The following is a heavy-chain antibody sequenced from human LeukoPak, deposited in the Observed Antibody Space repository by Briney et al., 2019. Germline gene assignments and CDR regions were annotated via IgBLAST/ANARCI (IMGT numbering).Heavy chain of an antibody. Sequence: ASVKVSCKASGYTFTSYGISWVRQAPGQGLECMGWISAYNGNTNYAQKLQGRVTMTTDTSTSTAYMELRSLRSDDTAVYYCAREGLDYYDSSGYMYWGQGTLVTVSS. CDR2: ISAYNGNT. V-gene: IGHV1-18*01. CDR3: AREGLDYYDSSGYMY. D-gene: IGHD3-22*01. J-gene: IGHJ4*02. CDR1: GYTFTSYG.